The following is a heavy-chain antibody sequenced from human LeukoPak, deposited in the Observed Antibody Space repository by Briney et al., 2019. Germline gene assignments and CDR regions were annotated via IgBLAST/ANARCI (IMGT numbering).Heavy chain of an antibody. Sequence: GSLRLSCAASGFTSSSYALNWARQAPGKGLEWVASINHNGNVNYYVDSVKGRFTISRDNAKNSLYLQMSNLRAEDTAVYFCARGGGLDVWGQGATVTVSS. CDR3: ARGGGLDV. CDR1: GFTSSSYA. D-gene: IGHD3-16*01. V-gene: IGHV3-7*03. J-gene: IGHJ6*02. CDR2: INHNGNVN.